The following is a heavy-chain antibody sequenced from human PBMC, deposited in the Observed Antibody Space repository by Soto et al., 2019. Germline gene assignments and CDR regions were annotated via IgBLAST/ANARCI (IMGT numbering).Heavy chain of an antibody. D-gene: IGHD3-22*01. CDR2: ISSSSSTI. CDR1: GFTFSSYS. J-gene: IGHJ4*02. Sequence: GGSLRLSCAASGFTFSSYSMNWVRQAPGKGLERVSYISSSSSTIYYADSVKGRFTISRDNAKNSLYLQMNSLRDEDTAVYYCARGLAGDSSGEHFDYWGQGTTVTVSS. CDR3: ARGLAGDSSGEHFDY. V-gene: IGHV3-48*02.